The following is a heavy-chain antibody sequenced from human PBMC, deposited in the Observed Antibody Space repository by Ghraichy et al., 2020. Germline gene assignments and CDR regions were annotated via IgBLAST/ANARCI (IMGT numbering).Heavy chain of an antibody. CDR2: IYYSGST. Sequence: SQTLSLTCTVSGGSISSSSYYWGWIRQPPGKGLEWIGSIYYSGSTYYNPSLKSRVTISVDTSKNQFSLKLSSVTAADTAVYYCTVWSGYSNWFDPWGQGTLVTVSS. CDR3: TVWSGYSNWFDP. V-gene: IGHV4-39*01. D-gene: IGHD3-3*01. J-gene: IGHJ5*02. CDR1: GGSISSSSYY.